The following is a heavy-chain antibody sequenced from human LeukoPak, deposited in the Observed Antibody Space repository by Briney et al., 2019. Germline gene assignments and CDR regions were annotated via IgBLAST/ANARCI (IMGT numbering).Heavy chain of an antibody. J-gene: IGHJ3*02. Sequence: GGSLRLSCAASGFTFSSYGMSWVRQAPGKGLEWVSAISGSGGSTYYADSVRGRFTISRDNSKNTLYLQMNSLRAEDTAVYYCAKHRWSHDAFDIWGQGTMVTVSS. CDR3: AKHRWSHDAFDI. CDR2: ISGSGGST. V-gene: IGHV3-23*01. D-gene: IGHD4-23*01. CDR1: GFTFSSYG.